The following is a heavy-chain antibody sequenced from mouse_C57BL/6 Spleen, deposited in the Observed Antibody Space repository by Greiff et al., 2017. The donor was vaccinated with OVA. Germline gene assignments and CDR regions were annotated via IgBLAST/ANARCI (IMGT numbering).Heavy chain of an antibody. CDR1: GYTFTDYE. CDR3: TRGRKLRSFAY. V-gene: IGHV1-15*01. CDR2: IDPETGGT. J-gene: IGHJ3*01. Sequence: QVQLQQSGAGLVRPGASVTLSCKASGYTFTDYEMHWVKQTPVHGLEWIGAIDPETGGTAYNQKFKGKAILTADKSSSTAYMELRSLTSEDSAVYYCTRGRKLRSFAYWGQGTLVTVSA. D-gene: IGHD1-1*01.